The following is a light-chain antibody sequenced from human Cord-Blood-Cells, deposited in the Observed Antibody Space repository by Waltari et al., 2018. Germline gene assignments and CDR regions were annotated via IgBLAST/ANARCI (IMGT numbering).Light chain of an antibody. CDR1: SSNIGAGYD. Sequence: QSVLTQPPSVSGAPGQRVTISCTGSSSNIGAGYDVQWYQQLPGTAPKLPIYGNSNRPSGVPDRFSGSKSGPSASLAITGLQAEDEADYYCQSYDSSLSGSRVFGGGTKLTVL. CDR2: GNS. CDR3: QSYDSSLSGSRV. J-gene: IGLJ3*02. V-gene: IGLV1-40*01.